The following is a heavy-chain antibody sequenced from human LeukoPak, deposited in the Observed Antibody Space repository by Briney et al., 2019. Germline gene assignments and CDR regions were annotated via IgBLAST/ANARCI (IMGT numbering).Heavy chain of an antibody. CDR2: IYPGDSDT. CDR3: ARSITMVRGVFTGDAFDI. V-gene: IGHV5-51*01. J-gene: IGHJ3*02. CDR1: GYSFTSYW. Sequence: GESLKISCRGSGYSFTSYWIGWVRQMPGKGLEWMGIIYPGDSDTRYSPSFQGQVTISADKSISTAYLQWSSLKASDTAMYYCARSITMVRGVFTGDAFDIWGQGTMVTVSS. D-gene: IGHD3-10*01.